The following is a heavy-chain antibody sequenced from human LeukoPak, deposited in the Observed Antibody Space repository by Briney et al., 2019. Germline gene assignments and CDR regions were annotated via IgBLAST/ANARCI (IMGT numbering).Heavy chain of an antibody. Sequence: PSETLSLTCAVYGGSFSGYYWSWIRQPPGKGLEWIGEINHSGSTNYNPSLKSRVTISVDTSKNQFSLKLTSVTAADMAVYYCAREDAQEGTNAFDIWGQGTMVTVSS. V-gene: IGHV4-34*01. J-gene: IGHJ3*02. CDR2: INHSGST. CDR3: AREDAQEGTNAFDI. D-gene: IGHD2-15*01. CDR1: GGSFSGYY.